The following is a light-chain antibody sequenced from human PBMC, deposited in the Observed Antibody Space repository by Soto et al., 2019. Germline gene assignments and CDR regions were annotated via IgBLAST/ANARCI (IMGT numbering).Light chain of an antibody. Sequence: QSVLTQPPSVSAAPGQKVTISCSGSSSNIGNNYVSWYQQLPGTAPKLLIYDNNKRPSGIPDRFSGSKSGTSATLGITGLQTGDEADYYCGTWDSSLRVGVFGGGTKVTVL. J-gene: IGLJ2*01. V-gene: IGLV1-51*01. CDR2: DNN. CDR1: SSNIGNNY. CDR3: GTWDSSLRVGV.